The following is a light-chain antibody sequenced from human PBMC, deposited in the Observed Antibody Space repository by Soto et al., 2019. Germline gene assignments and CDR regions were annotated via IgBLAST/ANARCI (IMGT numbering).Light chain of an antibody. CDR1: QSVSRN. Sequence: EIVMTQSPATLSVSPGERVTLSCRASQSVSRNLAWYQVKAGQAPRLLIYDASTRATGIPARFSGSGSGTVFTLTISSLQSEDFAVYYCQQYNDWPPYTVGQGTNLEIK. J-gene: IGKJ2*01. CDR2: DAS. CDR3: QQYNDWPPYT. V-gene: IGKV3-15*01.